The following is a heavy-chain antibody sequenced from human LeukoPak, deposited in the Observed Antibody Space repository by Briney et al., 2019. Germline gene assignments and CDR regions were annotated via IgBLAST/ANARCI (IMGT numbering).Heavy chain of an antibody. CDR1: GGSFSGYY. CDR3: ARGGYDYVWGSYRPLTLDY. D-gene: IGHD3-16*02. CDR2: INHSGST. V-gene: IGHV4-34*01. Sequence: PSETLSLTYAVYGGSFSGYYWSWIRQAPGKGPEWIREINHSGSTNYNPSLKSRVTISVDTSKNQFSLKLSSVTAADTAVYYCARGGYDYVWGSYRPLTLDYWGQGTLVTVSS. J-gene: IGHJ4*02.